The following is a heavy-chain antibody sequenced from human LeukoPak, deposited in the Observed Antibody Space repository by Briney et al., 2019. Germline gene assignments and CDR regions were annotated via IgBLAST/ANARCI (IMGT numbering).Heavy chain of an antibody. D-gene: IGHD2-15*01. Sequence: GGSLRLSCAASGFTFSSYSMNWVRQAPGKGLEWVSSISSSSSYIYYADSVKGRFTISRDNAKNSLYLQMNSLRAEDTAVYYCATTLGDCSGGSCFDYWGQETLVTVSS. CDR2: ISSSSSYI. CDR1: GFTFSSYS. V-gene: IGHV3-21*01. CDR3: ATTLGDCSGGSCFDY. J-gene: IGHJ4*02.